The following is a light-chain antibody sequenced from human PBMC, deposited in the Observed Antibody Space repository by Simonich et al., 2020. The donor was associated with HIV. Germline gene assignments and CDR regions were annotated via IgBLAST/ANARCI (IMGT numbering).Light chain of an antibody. Sequence: DIVMTQSPDSLAVSLGERATINCKSSQSVLYSSNNKNYLAWYQQKPGQPPKVLIYWASTRESGVPDRFSGSESGTDFTLTISSLQAEDVAVYYCQQYYSTPRTFGQGTKVEI. CDR2: WAS. V-gene: IGKV4-1*01. CDR1: QSVLYSSNNKNY. J-gene: IGKJ1*01. CDR3: QQYYSTPRT.